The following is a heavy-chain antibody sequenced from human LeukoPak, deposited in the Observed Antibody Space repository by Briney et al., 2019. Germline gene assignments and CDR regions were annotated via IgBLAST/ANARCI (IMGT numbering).Heavy chain of an antibody. Sequence: PSETLSLTCTVSGGSISSSSYYWGWIRQPPGKGLGWIGSIYYSGSTYYNPSLKSRVTISVDTPKNQFSLKLSSVTAADTAVYYCASQYSYGFGEVGYWGQGTLVTVSS. D-gene: IGHD5-18*01. CDR3: ASQYSYGFGEVGY. CDR2: IYYSGST. J-gene: IGHJ4*02. V-gene: IGHV4-39*07. CDR1: GGSISSSSYY.